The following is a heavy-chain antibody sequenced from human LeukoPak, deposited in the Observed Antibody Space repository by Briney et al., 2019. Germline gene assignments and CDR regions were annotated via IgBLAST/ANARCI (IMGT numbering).Heavy chain of an antibody. CDR2: MYYRGST. Sequence: SETLSLTCTISGASISSYSWNWIRQPPGRGLEWIGYMYYRGSTNFNPSLRSRVSMSLDTSKNQFSLKLSSETAADTAVYYCARGDGNDFKWFDPWGQGTLVTVSS. CDR3: ARGDGNDFKWFDP. D-gene: IGHD3/OR15-3a*01. V-gene: IGHV4-59*01. CDR1: GASISSYS. J-gene: IGHJ5*02.